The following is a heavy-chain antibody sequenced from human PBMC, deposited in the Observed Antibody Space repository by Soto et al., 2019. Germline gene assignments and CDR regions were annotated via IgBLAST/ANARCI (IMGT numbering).Heavy chain of an antibody. V-gene: IGHV1-69*06. CDR3: ARVPNWNYGGYNWFDP. J-gene: IGHJ5*02. D-gene: IGHD1-7*01. Sequence: SVKVSCKASGGTFSSYAISWVRQAPGQGLEWMGGIIPIFGTANYAQKFQGRVTITADKSTSTAYMELSSLRSEDTAVYYCARVPNWNYGGYNWFDPWGQGTLVTVSS. CDR2: IIPIFGTA. CDR1: GGTFSSYA.